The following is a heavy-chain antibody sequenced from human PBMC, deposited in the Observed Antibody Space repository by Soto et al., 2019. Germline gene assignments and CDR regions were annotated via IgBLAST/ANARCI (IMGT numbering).Heavy chain of an antibody. Sequence: PGGSLRLSCAASGFTFSNYAMNWIRQAPGKGLEWLSSISANGRNAYYADSVKGRFTISRDRSKNTLYLQLDSLRVEDTAIYFFAKDFPGAWWLEWGDQLDAWGQGTLVTVSS. D-gene: IGHD5-12*01. CDR1: GFTFSNYA. J-gene: IGHJ5*01. CDR2: ISANGRNA. CDR3: AKDFPGAWWLEWGDQLDA. V-gene: IGHV3-23*01.